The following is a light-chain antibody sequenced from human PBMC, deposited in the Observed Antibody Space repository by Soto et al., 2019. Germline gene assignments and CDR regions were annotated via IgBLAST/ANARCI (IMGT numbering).Light chain of an antibody. Sequence: QSVLTQPPSASGTPGQRVTISCSGSSSNIGSNTVNWYLQLPGTAPKLLIYGNNQRPSGVPDRFSGSKSGTSASLAISGLQSDDEADYYCAVWDDSLNGPVFGGGTKVTVL. J-gene: IGLJ3*02. CDR3: AVWDDSLNGPV. V-gene: IGLV1-44*01. CDR2: GNN. CDR1: SSNIGSNT.